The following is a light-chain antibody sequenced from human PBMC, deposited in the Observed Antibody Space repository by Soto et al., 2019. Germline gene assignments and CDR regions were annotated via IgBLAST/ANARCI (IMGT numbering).Light chain of an antibody. CDR3: QTWGTGTHVV. CDR1: SGHSSYA. V-gene: IGLV4-69*01. Sequence: QAVVTQSPSASASLGASVKLTCTLSSGHSSYAIAWHQQQPEKGPRYLMKLNSDGSHSKGDGIPERFSGSSSGAERYLSISSLQAEDEADYYCQTWGTGTHVVFGGGTKVTVL. J-gene: IGLJ2*01. CDR2: LNSDGSH.